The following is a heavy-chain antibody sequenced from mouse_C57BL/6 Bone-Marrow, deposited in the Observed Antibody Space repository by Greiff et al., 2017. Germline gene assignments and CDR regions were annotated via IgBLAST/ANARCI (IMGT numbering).Heavy chain of an antibody. D-gene: IGHD1-1*01. CDR1: GYTFTSYG. Sequence: VQLQQSGAELARPGASVKLSCKASGYTFTSYGISWVKQRTGQGLEWIGEIYPRSGNTYYNEKFKGKATLTADKSSSTEYMELRSLTSEDSAVYFCARREVYYYGSSSYWYFDVWGTGTTVTVSS. CDR3: ARREVYYYGSSSYWYFDV. CDR2: IYPRSGNT. J-gene: IGHJ1*03. V-gene: IGHV1-81*01.